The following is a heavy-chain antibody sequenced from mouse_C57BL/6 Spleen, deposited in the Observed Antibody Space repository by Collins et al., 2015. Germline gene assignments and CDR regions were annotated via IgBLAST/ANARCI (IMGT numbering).Heavy chain of an antibody. CDR1: GYTFTSYW. J-gene: IGHJ2*01. D-gene: IGHD4-1*01. V-gene: IGHV1-52*01. CDR3: AKVSRWDEYYFDY. Sequence: QVQLQQPGAELVRPGSSVKLSCKASGYTFTSYWMHWVKQRPIRGLEWIGNIDPSDSETHYNQKFKDKATLTVDKSSSTAYMQLSNLTSEDSAVYYCAKVSRWDEYYFDYWAKAPLSQSPQ. CDR2: IDPSDSET.